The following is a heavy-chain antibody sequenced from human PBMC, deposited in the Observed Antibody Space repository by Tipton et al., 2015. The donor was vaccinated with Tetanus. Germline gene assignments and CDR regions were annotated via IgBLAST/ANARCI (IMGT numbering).Heavy chain of an antibody. D-gene: IGHD3/OR15-3a*01. CDR3: ARDHFRTLTRPASFYNWFDP. CDR2: ISYSGST. Sequence: TLSLTCTVSGGSVRSGSYYWNWIRQPPGKGLEWIGYISYSGSTNSNYSLKSRITISQDTSKNQFSLKLTSVTAADTAVYYCARDHFRTLTRPASFYNWFDPWGQGTLVTVSS. V-gene: IGHV4-61*01. CDR1: GGSVRSGSYY. J-gene: IGHJ5*02.